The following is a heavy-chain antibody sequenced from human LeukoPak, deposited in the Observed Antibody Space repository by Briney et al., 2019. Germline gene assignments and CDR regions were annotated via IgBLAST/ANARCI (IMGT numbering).Heavy chain of an antibody. D-gene: IGHD3-10*01. CDR1: VYTLTELS. CDR3: ATGSGNYYYMDV. Sequence: ASVKVSCKVSVYTLTELSMHWVRQAPGKGLEWMGGFDPEDGETIYAQKFQGRVTMTEDTSTDTAYMELSSLRSEDTAVYYCATGSGNYYYMDVGSKGTTVTVSS. J-gene: IGHJ6*03. V-gene: IGHV1-24*01. CDR2: FDPEDGET.